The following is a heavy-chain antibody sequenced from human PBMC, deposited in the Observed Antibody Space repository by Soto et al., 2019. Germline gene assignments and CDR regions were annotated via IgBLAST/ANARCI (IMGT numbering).Heavy chain of an antibody. CDR3: ARTVSDYDTNGYYFTGCDP. Sequence: QLQLQESGPGLLKPSETLSLTCSVSGGSISGDTFYWGWIRQPPGKGLEWIGSLYYRGSTYYHPSITGRVTISADTSKNQFSLMLTSVTAADTAVYSCARTVSDYDTNGYYFTGCDPWGQGTLVTVSS. CDR1: GGSISGDTFY. V-gene: IGHV4-39*01. J-gene: IGHJ5*02. CDR2: LYYRGST. D-gene: IGHD3-22*01.